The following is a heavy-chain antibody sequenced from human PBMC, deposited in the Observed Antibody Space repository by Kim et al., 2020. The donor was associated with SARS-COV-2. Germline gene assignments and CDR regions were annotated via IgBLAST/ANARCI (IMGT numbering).Heavy chain of an antibody. V-gene: IGHV1-46*01. Sequence: ASVKVSCKASGYTFTSYYMHWVRQAPGQGLEWMGIINPSGGSTSYAQKFQGRVTMTRDTSTSTVYMELSSLRSEDTAVYYCSGAGGRKDGMDVWGQGTTVTVSS. D-gene: IGHD1-26*01. J-gene: IGHJ6*02. CDR3: SGAGGRKDGMDV. CDR1: GYTFTSYY. CDR2: INPSGGST.